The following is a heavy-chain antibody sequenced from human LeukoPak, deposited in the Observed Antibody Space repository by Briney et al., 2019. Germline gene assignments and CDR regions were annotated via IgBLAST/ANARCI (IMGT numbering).Heavy chain of an antibody. Sequence: ASVKVSCKASGYTFTGYYIHWVRQAPGQGLEWMGWINPNSGDTNYAQNFQGCVTMTRDTSISTAYMELSRLRSDDTAMYYCARDGSVTGTSYYYYYMDVWGKGTTVTVSS. V-gene: IGHV1-2*04. CDR1: GYTFTGYY. CDR3: ARDGSVTGTSYYYYYMDV. CDR2: INPNSGDT. J-gene: IGHJ6*03. D-gene: IGHD1-7*01.